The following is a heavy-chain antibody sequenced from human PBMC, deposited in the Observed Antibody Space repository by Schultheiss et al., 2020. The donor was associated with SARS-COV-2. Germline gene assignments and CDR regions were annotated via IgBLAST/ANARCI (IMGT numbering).Heavy chain of an antibody. CDR1: GYTFTGYY. CDR3: ARVPYCGGDCENRAFDI. D-gene: IGHD2-21*02. V-gene: IGHV1-2*06. Sequence: ASVKVSCKASGYTFTGYYMHWVRQAPGQGLEWMGRINPNSGGTNYAQKFQGRVTMTRDTSISTAYMELSRLRSDDTAVYYCARVPYCGGDCENRAFDIWGQGTMVTVSS. CDR2: INPNSGGT. J-gene: IGHJ3*02.